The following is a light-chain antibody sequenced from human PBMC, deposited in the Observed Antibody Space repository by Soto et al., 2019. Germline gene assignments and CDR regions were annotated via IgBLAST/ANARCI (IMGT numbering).Light chain of an antibody. Sequence: DVVMTQSPDSLAVSLGERATINCKSSQTVLYSANNKNYLAWYQQKPGQPPKMLIYWASTRESGVPDRFIGSGSGTDFPPTLSSLQAEDVAVYYCQQHYTAPVTFGGGPGWRSN. CDR3: QQHYTAPVT. CDR2: WAS. V-gene: IGKV4-1*01. CDR1: QTVLYSANNKNY. J-gene: IGKJ4*01.